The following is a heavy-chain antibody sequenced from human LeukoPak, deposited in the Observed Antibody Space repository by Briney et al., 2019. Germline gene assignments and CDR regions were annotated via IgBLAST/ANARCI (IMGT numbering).Heavy chain of an antibody. Sequence: ASVKVSCKASGGTFSSYAISWVRQAPGQGLEWMGRIIPILGIANYAQKFQGGVTITADKSTSTAYMELSSLRSEDTTVYYCARARGMAYESGNHAFDIWGQGTMVTVSS. CDR2: IIPILGIA. J-gene: IGHJ3*02. V-gene: IGHV1-69*04. CDR3: ARARGMAYESGNHAFDI. CDR1: GGTFSSYA. D-gene: IGHD3-16*01.